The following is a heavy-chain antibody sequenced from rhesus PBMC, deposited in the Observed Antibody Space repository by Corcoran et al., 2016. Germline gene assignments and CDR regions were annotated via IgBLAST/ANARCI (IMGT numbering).Heavy chain of an antibody. CDR1: GFTFSSYG. Sequence: EVQLVETGGGLVQPGGSLKLSCAASGFTFSSYGMIWVRQAPGMGLEGVSAINRCGGSTYYAYSGKGRCTISRENSKNTLSLQMNSLRVEDTAVYYCAKVGYSGSRDRFDFWGQGLRVTVSS. D-gene: IGHD6-25*01. V-gene: IGHV3S5*01. CDR3: AKVGYSGSRDRFDF. CDR2: INRCGGST. J-gene: IGHJ3*01.